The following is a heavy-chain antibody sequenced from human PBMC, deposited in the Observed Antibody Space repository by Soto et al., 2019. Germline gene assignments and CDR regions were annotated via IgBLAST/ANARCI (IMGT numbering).Heavy chain of an antibody. CDR1: GYTFTSYA. Sequence: QVQLVQSGAEVKKPGASVKVSCKASGYTFTSYAMHWVRQAPGQRLEWMGWINTGNGNTEYSQKFQGRVTITRDTSASTAYMELSSLRSEDTAVYFCARGTWSGGNCYSFHFDYWGQGTLVTVSS. J-gene: IGHJ4*02. CDR2: INTGNGNT. V-gene: IGHV1-3*04. D-gene: IGHD2-15*01. CDR3: ARGTWSGGNCYSFHFDY.